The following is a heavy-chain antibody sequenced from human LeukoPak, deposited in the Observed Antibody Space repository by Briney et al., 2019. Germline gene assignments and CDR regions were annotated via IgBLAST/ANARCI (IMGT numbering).Heavy chain of an antibody. CDR1: GFTFSSYG. J-gene: IGHJ5*02. V-gene: IGHV3-30*02. D-gene: IGHD5-18*01. Sequence: GRSLRLSCAASGFTFSSYGMHWVRQAPGKGLEWVAFIRYDGSNKYYADSVKGRFTISRDNSKNTLYLQMNSLRAEDTAVYYCAKAPQVDTAMVGGFDPWGQGTLVTVSS. CDR3: AKAPQVDTAMVGGFDP. CDR2: IRYDGSNK.